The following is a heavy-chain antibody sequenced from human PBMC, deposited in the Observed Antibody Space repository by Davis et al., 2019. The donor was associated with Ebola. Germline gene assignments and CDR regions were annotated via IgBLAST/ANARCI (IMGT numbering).Heavy chain of an antibody. D-gene: IGHD3-10*01. V-gene: IGHV4-59*01. CDR1: GDSITTYY. Sequence: SETLSLTCTVSGDSITTYYWTWIRQPPGKGLEWIGYIYYSGSTNYNPSLKSRVTISVDTSNQQFSLNLTSVTAADTAVYSCAREQWFREVYGLDVWGQRTKVNGS. J-gene: IGHJ6*02. CDR2: IYYSGST. CDR3: AREQWFREVYGLDV.